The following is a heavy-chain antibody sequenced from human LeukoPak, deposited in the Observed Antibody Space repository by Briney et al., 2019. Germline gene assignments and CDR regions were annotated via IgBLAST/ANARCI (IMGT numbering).Heavy chain of an antibody. CDR1: GFTFSGYS. D-gene: IGHD2-15*01. V-gene: IGHV3-48*01. J-gene: IGHJ6*02. CDR2: ISSSSSTI. Sequence: GGSLRLSCAASGFTFSGYSMLWVRQAPGKGLEWVSYISSSSSTIYYADSVKGRFTISRDNSKNTLYLQMNSLRAEDTAVYYCARDFVVVVAANYYYYGMDVWGQGTTVTVSS. CDR3: ARDFVVVVAANYYYYGMDV.